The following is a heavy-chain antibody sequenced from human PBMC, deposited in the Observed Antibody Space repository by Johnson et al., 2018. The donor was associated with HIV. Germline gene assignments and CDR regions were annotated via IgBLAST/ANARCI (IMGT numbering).Heavy chain of an antibody. CDR1: GFTFDDYA. J-gene: IGHJ3*02. V-gene: IGHV3-9*01. CDR2: ISWNSGSI. Sequence: VQLVESGGGVVQPGRSLRLSCAASGFTFDDYAMHWVRQAPGKGLEWVSGISWNSGSIGYADSVKGRFTISRDNAKNSLYLQMNSLRAEDTAVYYCARGPTYYADPFAFDIWGQGTMVTVSS. CDR3: ARGPTYYADPFAFDI. D-gene: IGHD4-17*01.